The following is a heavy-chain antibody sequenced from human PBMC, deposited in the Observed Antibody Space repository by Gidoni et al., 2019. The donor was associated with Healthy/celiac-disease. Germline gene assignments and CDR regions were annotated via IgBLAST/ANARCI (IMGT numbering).Heavy chain of an antibody. CDR1: GGSFSGYY. CDR3: ARGRFLEWLSSYYYYCYGMDV. J-gene: IGHJ6*02. V-gene: IGHV4-34*01. Sequence: QVQLQQWGAGLLKPSATLSLTCAVYGGSFSGYYWSWIRQPPGKGLEWIGEINHSGSTNYNPSLKSRVTISVDTSKNQFSLKLSSVTAADTAVYYCARGRFLEWLSSYYYYCYGMDVWGQGTTVTFSS. CDR2: INHSGST. D-gene: IGHD3-3*01.